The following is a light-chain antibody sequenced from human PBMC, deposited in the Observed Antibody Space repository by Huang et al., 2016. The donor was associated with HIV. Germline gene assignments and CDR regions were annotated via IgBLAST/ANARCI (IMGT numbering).Light chain of an antibody. CDR2: DAS. CDR1: QSLSSRY. CDR3: QQYGSSPPYT. V-gene: IGKV3-20*01. J-gene: IGKJ2*01. Sequence: EIVWTQSPGNLSLSPGERDTRSCRASQSLSSRYVAWYQQRPGQAPRLLIYDASTRATGIPERFSGSWFGTDFTLTISRLEPEDFVVYYCQQYGSSPPYTFGQGTKLEIK.